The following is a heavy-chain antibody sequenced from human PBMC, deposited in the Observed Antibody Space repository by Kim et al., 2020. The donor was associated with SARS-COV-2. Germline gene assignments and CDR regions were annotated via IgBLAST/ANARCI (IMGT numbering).Heavy chain of an antibody. D-gene: IGHD3-10*01. J-gene: IGHJ6*02. Sequence: TPSLKRRVTISVDRSKNQFSRKLRSVPAADTAVYYCARGYGSGSPYGMDVWGQGTTVTVSS. CDR3: ARGYGSGSPYGMDV. V-gene: IGHV4-30-2*01.